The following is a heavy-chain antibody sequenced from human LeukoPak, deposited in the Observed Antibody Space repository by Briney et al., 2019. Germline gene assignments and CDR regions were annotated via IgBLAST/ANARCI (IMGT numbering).Heavy chain of an antibody. CDR3: ARGHTTMVTSHFDS. CDR2: INEDGSKK. V-gene: IGHV3-7*02. J-gene: IGHJ4*02. CDR1: GFTFRNYW. Sequence: GGSLRLSCAASGFTFRNYWMSWVRQAPGKGLEWVANINEDGSKKFYVDSVKGRFTISRDNAKNSLYLQMNSLRAEDTAVYYCARGHTTMVTSHFDSWGQGTLVTVSS. D-gene: IGHD5-18*01.